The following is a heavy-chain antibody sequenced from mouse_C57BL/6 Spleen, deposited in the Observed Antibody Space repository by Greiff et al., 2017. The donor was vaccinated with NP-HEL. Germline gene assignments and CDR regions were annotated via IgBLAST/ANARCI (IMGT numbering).Heavy chain of an antibody. D-gene: IGHD2-2*01. J-gene: IGHJ4*01. Sequence: VMLVESGPGLVQPSQSLSITCTVSGFSLTSYGVHWARQPPGKGLEWLGVIWSGGSTDYNAAFISRLSISKDNSKSQVFFKMNSLQADDTAIYYCAGYAYAMDYWGQGTSVTVSS. CDR3: AGYAYAMDY. V-gene: IGHV2-4*01. CDR1: GFSLTSYG. CDR2: IWSGGST.